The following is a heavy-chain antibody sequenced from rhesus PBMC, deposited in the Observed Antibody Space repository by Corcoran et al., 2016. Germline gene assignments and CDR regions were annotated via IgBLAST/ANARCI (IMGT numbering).Heavy chain of an antibody. J-gene: IGHJ4*01. CDR1: GFTFSSYW. CDR2: LKGGWCRT. CDR3: ANGAFKGNWNYPNFDY. V-gene: IGHV3S25*01. Sequence: EVQLVESGGGLAKPGGSLRLSCAASGFTFSSYWMNWVRQAPGKGLEWVSALKGGWCRTYYADSVKSRITSYRDNSKNTLSLQMNSLRAEDTAVYYCANGAFKGNWNYPNFDYWGQGVLVTVSS. D-gene: IGHD1-26*01.